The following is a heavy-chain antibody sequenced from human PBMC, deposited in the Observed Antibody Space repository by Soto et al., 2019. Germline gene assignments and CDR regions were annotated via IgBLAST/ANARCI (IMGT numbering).Heavy chain of an antibody. CDR2: IYYSGST. V-gene: IGHV4-30-4*01. J-gene: IGHJ4*02. D-gene: IGHD3-22*01. Sequence: SETLSLTCTVPGGSISSGDYYWSWIRQPPGKGLEWIGYIYYSGSTYYNPSLKSRVTISVDTSKNQFSLKLSSVTAADTAVYYCARETYDSSGYDYWGQGTLVTVSS. CDR3: ARETYDSSGYDY. CDR1: GGSISSGDYY.